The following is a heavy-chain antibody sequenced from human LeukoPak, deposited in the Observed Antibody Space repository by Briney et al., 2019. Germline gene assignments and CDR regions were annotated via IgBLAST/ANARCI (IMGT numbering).Heavy chain of an antibody. J-gene: IGHJ4*02. CDR1: GLTFSSSA. D-gene: IGHD3-22*01. CDR3: AKCDSSGYYYFDY. V-gene: IGHV3-23*01. CDR2: ISGSGGST. Sequence: GGSLRLSCAASGLTFSSSAMSWVRQAPGKGLEWVSVISGSGGSTDYADSVKGRFTISRDNSKNTLYLQMNSLRAEDTAVYYCAKCDSSGYYYFDYWGQGTLVTVSS.